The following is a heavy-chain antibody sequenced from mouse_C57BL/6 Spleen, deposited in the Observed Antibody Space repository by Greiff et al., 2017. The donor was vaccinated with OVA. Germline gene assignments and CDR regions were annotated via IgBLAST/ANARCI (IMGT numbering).Heavy chain of an antibody. CDR3: ARSPGSTWFAY. Sequence: QVQLQQPGAELVRPGTSVKLSCKASGYTFTSYWMHWVKQRPGQGLEWIGVIDPSDSYTNYNQKFKGKATLTVDTSSSTAYMQLSSLTSEDSAVYYCARSPGSTWFAYWGRGTLVTVSA. J-gene: IGHJ3*01. CDR1: GYTFTSYW. V-gene: IGHV1-59*01. CDR2: IDPSDSYT. D-gene: IGHD1-1*01.